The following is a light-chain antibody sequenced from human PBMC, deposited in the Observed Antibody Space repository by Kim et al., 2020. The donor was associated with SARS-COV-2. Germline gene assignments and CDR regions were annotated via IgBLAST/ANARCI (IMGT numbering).Light chain of an antibody. J-gene: IGLJ2*01. CDR2: HDN. V-gene: IGLV1-44*01. CDR1: RATVGSNT. CDR3: AAWDDGLNGLL. Sequence: GRGATISGSGSRATVGSNTVSWYQQLPGTAPKPLIYHDNQRPSGVPDRFSGSKSGTSASLAISGLQSEDEADYYCAAWDDGLNGLLFGGGTKLTVL.